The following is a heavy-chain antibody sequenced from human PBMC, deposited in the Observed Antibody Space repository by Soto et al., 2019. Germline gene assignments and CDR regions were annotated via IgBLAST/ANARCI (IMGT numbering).Heavy chain of an antibody. CDR1: GFKFYTSV. CDR3: AKDTRQGAVAGTSDFDY. V-gene: IGHV3-23*01. J-gene: IGHJ4*02. D-gene: IGHD6-19*01. CDR2: ISGSGGRT. Sequence: GGLLRHPWAASGFKFYTSVVSGVRKKTGKGLEWVSTISGSGGRTYYADSVNGRFTISRDNSKKALYLQLNSLRAEDTAVYYWAKDTRQGAVAGTSDFDYWGQGTLVTVSS.